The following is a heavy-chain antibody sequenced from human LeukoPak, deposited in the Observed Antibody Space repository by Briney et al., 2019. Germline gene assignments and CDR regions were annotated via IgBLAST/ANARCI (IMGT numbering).Heavy chain of an antibody. J-gene: IGHJ4*02. D-gene: IGHD6-13*01. V-gene: IGHV3-53*01. Sequence: GGSLRLSCAASGFTVSSNYMSWVRQAPGKGLEWVSVIYSGGSTYYADSVKGRFTISRDNSKNTLYLQMNSLRAEDTAVYYCARTGRDTSYSSTPTGGFDYWGQGTLVTVSS. CDR2: IYSGGST. CDR1: GFTVSSNY. CDR3: ARTGRDTSYSSTPTGGFDY.